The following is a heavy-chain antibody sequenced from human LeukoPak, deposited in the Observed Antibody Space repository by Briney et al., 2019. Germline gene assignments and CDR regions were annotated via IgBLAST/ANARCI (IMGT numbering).Heavy chain of an antibody. Sequence: GGSLRLSCAASGFTFTTYSMNWVRQAPGKEPEWVSAVSSSSDYIYYADSVRGRFTISRDNAKNSLYLQMNSLRAEDTALYYCARDIVGATGDAFDIWGQGTMVTVSS. CDR2: VSSSSDYI. V-gene: IGHV3-21*01. CDR1: GFTFTTYS. J-gene: IGHJ3*02. D-gene: IGHD1-26*01. CDR3: ARDIVGATGDAFDI.